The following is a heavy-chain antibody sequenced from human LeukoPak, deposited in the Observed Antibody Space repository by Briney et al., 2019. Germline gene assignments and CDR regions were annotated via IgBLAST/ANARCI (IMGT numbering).Heavy chain of an antibody. CDR2: IYYSGST. D-gene: IGHD3-10*01. CDR3: ARAGSYFDF. J-gene: IGHJ4*02. Sequence: SETLSLTCTVPGGSVSSGNYYWSWIRQPPGKGLEWIGYIYYSGSTNYNPSLKSRVTISVDTSKNQFSLKLTSVIAADTAMYYCARAGSYFDFWGQGTLVTVSS. V-gene: IGHV4-61*01. CDR1: GGSVSSGNYY.